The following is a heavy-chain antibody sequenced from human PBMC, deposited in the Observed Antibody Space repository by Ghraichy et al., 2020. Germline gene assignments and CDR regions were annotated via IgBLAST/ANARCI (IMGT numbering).Heavy chain of an antibody. D-gene: IGHD3-10*01. Sequence: ASVKVSCKASGYTFTSYAMNWVRQAPGQGLEWMGWINTNTGNPTYAQGFTGRFVFSLDTSVSTAYLQISSLKAEDTAVYYCARGVSGGAPLPFDPWGQGTLVTVSS. V-gene: IGHV7-4-1*02. CDR3: ARGVSGGAPLPFDP. J-gene: IGHJ5*02. CDR1: GYTFTSYA. CDR2: INTNTGNP.